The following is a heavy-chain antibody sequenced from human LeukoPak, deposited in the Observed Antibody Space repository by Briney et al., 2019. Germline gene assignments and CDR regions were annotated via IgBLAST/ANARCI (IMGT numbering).Heavy chain of an antibody. CDR1: GFTFDDYA. J-gene: IGHJ4*02. CDR3: AKDRFDYYGSGSQLFY. V-gene: IGHV3-9*01. Sequence: GRSLRLSCAASGFTFDDYAMHWVRQAPGKGLEWVSGISRNSGSIGYADSVKGRFTISRDNAKNSLYLQMNSLRAEDTALYYCAKDRFDYYGSGSQLFYWGQGTLVTVSS. D-gene: IGHD3-10*01. CDR2: ISRNSGSI.